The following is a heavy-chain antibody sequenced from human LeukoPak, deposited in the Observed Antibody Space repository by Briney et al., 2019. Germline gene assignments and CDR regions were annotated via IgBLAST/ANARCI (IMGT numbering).Heavy chain of an antibody. CDR2: IRSKANSYAT. CDR1: GFTFSGSA. J-gene: IGHJ4*02. Sequence: PGGSLILSCAASGFTFSGSAMHWVRQASGKGLEWVGRIRSKANSYATAYAASVKGRFTISRDDSKNTAYLQMNSLKTEDTAVYYCVKKGQADDDGKPDWGQGTLVTVSS. D-gene: IGHD1-1*01. CDR3: VKKGQADDDGKPD. V-gene: IGHV3-73*01.